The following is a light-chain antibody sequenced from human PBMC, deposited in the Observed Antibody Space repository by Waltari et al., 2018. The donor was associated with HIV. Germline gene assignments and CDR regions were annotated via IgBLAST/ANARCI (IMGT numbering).Light chain of an antibody. CDR3: QQYNNWPRT. Sequence: VMTQSPATVSVSPGERATLPCRASQGISTKLVWYQRKPGQAPRLLIYGASTRATGIPARFSGSGSGTDFTLTISSLQSEDSAIYYCQQYNNWPRTFGQGTKVEIK. CDR2: GAS. CDR1: QGISTK. J-gene: IGKJ1*01. V-gene: IGKV3-15*01.